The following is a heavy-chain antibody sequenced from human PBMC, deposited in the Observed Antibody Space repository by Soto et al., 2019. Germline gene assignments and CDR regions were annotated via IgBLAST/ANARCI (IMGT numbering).Heavy chain of an antibody. Sequence: EVQLLESGGGLVQPGGSLRLSCVASGFTFGSYAMSWVGRLPGKGLGWVSAITGDGGDTFHADSVRGRLTISRDNSRNTLYLQMDSLRAEDTALYYCAKGSATSRPYYFDYWGQGSLVTVSS. V-gene: IGHV3-23*01. J-gene: IGHJ4*02. CDR3: AKGSATSRPYYFDY. CDR1: GFTFGSYA. CDR2: ITGDGGDT.